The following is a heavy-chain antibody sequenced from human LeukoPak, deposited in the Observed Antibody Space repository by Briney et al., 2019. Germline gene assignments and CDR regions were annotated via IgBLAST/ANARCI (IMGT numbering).Heavy chain of an antibody. D-gene: IGHD3-22*01. V-gene: IGHV3-23*01. CDR1: GFNFSDDY. Sequence: GGSLRLSCAASGFNFSDDYMTWIRQSPGKGLEWVSMSVGTDSSYYADSVKGRLTISRDNSKNTLYLEMNSLRAEDTAVYYCAKSRDSRALFDYWGQGTLVTVSS. J-gene: IGHJ4*02. CDR2: MSVGTDSS. CDR3: AKSRDSRALFDY.